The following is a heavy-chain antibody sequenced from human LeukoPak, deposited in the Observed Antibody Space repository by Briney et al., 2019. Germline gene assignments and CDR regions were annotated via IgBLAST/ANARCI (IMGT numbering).Heavy chain of an antibody. CDR2: IYTTGNT. CDR1: GGSVISGSYY. J-gene: IGHJ6*03. Sequence: PSETLSLTCTVSGGSVISGSYYWSWIRQPAGKGLEWIGHIYTTGNTNYNPSLKSRVTISIDTSKNQFSLKLSSVTAADSARYFCARDSQDYADDLVYYYYYMVVWGKGTTVTVSS. CDR3: ARDSQDYADDLVYYYYYMVV. D-gene: IGHD4-17*01. V-gene: IGHV4-61*09.